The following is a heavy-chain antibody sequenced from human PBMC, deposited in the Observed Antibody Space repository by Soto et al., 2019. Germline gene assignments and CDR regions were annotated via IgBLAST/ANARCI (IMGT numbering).Heavy chain of an antibody. J-gene: IGHJ3*02. V-gene: IGHV4-31*03. CDR1: GGSISSGGYY. CDR2: IYYSGST. Sequence: PSETLSLTCTVSGGSISSGGYYWSWIRQHPGKGLEWIGYIYYSGSTNYNPSLKSRVTISVDTSKNQFSLKLSSVTAADTAVYYCASDTARLAFDIWGQGTMVTVSS. D-gene: IGHD6-6*01. CDR3: ASDTARLAFDI.